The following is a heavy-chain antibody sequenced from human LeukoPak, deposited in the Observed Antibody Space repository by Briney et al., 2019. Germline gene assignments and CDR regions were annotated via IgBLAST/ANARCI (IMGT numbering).Heavy chain of an antibody. CDR2: INSDESVT. CDR3: AKDRGYSYGYPDY. Sequence: GGSLRLSCAASGFSFSTYWMHWVRQAPGKGLVWVSRINSDESVTNYADSVKGRFTISRDNSKNTLYLQMNSLRAEDTAVYYCAKDRGYSYGYPDYWGQGTLVTVSS. V-gene: IGHV3-74*01. J-gene: IGHJ4*02. D-gene: IGHD5-18*01. CDR1: GFSFSTYW.